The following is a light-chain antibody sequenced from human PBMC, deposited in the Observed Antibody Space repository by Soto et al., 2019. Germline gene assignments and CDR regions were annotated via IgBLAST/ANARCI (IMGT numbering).Light chain of an antibody. V-gene: IGKV1-12*01. J-gene: IGKJ2*01. CDR3: QLTNAFPPT. CDR2: PAS. CDR1: QDVYRP. Sequence: DIEMPQSPSSLSASVGDRVTIPCRASQDVYRPLAWYQQKPGKAPKLLISPASGLQSGVPSRFSGSGSGTDFTLTISSLQPEDFATYYCQLTNAFPPTFGQGTKLEIK.